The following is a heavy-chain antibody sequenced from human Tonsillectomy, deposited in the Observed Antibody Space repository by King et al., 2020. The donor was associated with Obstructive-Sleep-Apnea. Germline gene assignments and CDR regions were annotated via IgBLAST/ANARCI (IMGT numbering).Heavy chain of an antibody. CDR1: GGTFSSYG. V-gene: IGHV1-69*10. CDR2: SIPILHIT. D-gene: IGHD1-1*01. Sequence: QVQLVQSGAEVKQPGSSVKVSCKATGGTFSSYGISWVRQAPGQGLEWMGGSIPILHITNYARKFQGRLTVVADKSTDTAFMELSSLRSEDTAMYYCARVSEATGKGPDFWGQGSLVTVS. CDR3: ARVSEATGKGPDF. J-gene: IGHJ4*02.